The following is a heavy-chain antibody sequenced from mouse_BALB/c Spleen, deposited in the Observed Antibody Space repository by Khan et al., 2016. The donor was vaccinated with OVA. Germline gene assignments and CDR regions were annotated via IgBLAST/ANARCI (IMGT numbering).Heavy chain of an antibody. D-gene: IGHD4-1*01. CDR2: INTYTGEP. CDR1: GYTFTNNG. V-gene: IGHV9-3-1*01. Sequence: LVESGPELKKHGETVKISCKASGYTFTNNGMNWVKQNPGKGLKWMGWINTYTGEPTYVNDFKGRFAFSLETSATTAYLQINNLKNEDTATYFCARVGYAGTMDYWGQGTSVTVSS. J-gene: IGHJ4*01. CDR3: ARVGYAGTMDY.